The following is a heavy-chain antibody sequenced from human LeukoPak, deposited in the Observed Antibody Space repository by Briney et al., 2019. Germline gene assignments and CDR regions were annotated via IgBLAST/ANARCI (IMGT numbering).Heavy chain of an antibody. Sequence: GGSLRLSCTASGFTFGDYAMTWVRQAPGKGLEWVGFIRSKVYGGTTEYAASVKGRFTISRDDSKSIAYLQMNSLKTEDTAVYYCTRSGSGGSCFSCWFDPWGQGTLFTASS. J-gene: IGHJ5*02. CDR1: GFTFGDYA. CDR3: TRSGSGGSCFSCWFDP. D-gene: IGHD2-15*01. V-gene: IGHV3-49*04. CDR2: IRSKVYGGTT.